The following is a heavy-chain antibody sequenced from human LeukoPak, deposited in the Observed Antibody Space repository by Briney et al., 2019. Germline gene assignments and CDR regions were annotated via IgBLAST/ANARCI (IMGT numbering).Heavy chain of an antibody. CDR1: GYTFTSYG. CDR3: ARDLFPPTHYYDISGFAFDI. Sequence: ASVKVSCKASGYTFTSYGISWVRQAPGQGLEWMGWISAYNGNTNYAHKLQGRVTMTTDSSTSTAYMELRSLRSGDTAVYYCARDLFPPTHYYDISGFAFDIWSQGTMVTVSS. V-gene: IGHV1-18*01. J-gene: IGHJ3*02. D-gene: IGHD3-22*01. CDR2: ISAYNGNT.